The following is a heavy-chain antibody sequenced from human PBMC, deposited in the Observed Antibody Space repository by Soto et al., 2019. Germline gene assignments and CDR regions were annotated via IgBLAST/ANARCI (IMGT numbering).Heavy chain of an antibody. V-gene: IGHV3-74*01. CDR3: ARDLSYYYGMDV. CDR2: INSDGSST. Sequence: GESLKISCAASGFTFSSYWMHWVRQAPGKGLVWVSRINSDGSSTSYADSVKGRFTISRDNAKNTLYLQMNSLRAEDTAVYYCARDLSYYYGMDVWGQGTTVTVSS. CDR1: GFTFSSYW. J-gene: IGHJ6*02.